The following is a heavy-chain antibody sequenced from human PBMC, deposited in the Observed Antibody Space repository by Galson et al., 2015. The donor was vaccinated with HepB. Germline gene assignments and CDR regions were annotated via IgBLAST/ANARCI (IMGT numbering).Heavy chain of an antibody. CDR1: GFTVSNNN. V-gene: IGHV3-66*01. D-gene: IGHD2-2*02. J-gene: IGHJ4*02. CDR2: IYKGGST. CDR3: SYCSSASCYNMALDY. Sequence: SLRLSCAASGFTVSNNNMHWVRQAPGKGLEWVSVIYKGGSTYYADSVKGRFTISRDSSKNMLYLQMNSLRAEDTAVYYCSYCSSASCYNMALDYWGQGTLVTVSS.